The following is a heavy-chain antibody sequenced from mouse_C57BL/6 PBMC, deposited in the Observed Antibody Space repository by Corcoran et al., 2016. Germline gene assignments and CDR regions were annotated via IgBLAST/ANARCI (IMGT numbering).Heavy chain of an antibody. Sequence: QIQLVQSGPELKKPGETVKISCKASGYTFTTYGMSWVKQAPGKGLKWMGWINTYSGVPTYADDFKGRFAFSLETSASTAYLQINNLKNEDTATYFCARLVTDVDDDYWGQGTSVTVSS. D-gene: IGHD2-2*01. V-gene: IGHV9-3*01. J-gene: IGHJ4*01. CDR3: ARLVTDVDDDY. CDR1: GYTFTTYG. CDR2: INTYSGVP.